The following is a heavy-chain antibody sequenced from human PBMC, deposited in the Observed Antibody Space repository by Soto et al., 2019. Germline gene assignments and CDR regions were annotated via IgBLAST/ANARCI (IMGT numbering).Heavy chain of an antibody. CDR3: AREDSHGWSGESLDV. CDR1: GDSLRGQS. D-gene: IGHD6-19*01. V-gene: IGHV4-34*01. J-gene: IGHJ6*02. CDR2: LDQSGGT. Sequence: SETLSLTCAVVGDSLRGQSWNWIRQSPGKGLEWIGELDQSGGTNYNPSLKSRAIISDDTSKNQFSLTLTSVTAADTAVYHCAREDSHGWSGESLDVWGQGTTVTVSS.